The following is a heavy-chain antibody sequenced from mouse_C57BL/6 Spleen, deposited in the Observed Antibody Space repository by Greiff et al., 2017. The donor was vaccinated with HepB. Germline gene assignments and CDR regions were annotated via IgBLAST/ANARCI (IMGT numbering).Heavy chain of an antibody. CDR2: IYPGNSDT. D-gene: IGHD2-4*01. J-gene: IGHJ3*01. CDR3: TNYYDYDRGAWFAY. V-gene: IGHV1-5*01. CDR1: GYTFTSYW. Sequence: EVHLVESGTVLARPGASVKMSCKTSGYTFTSYWMHWVKQRPGQGLEWIGAIYPGNSDTSYNQKFKGKAKLTAVTSASTAYMELSSLTNEDSAVYYCTNYYDYDRGAWFAYWGQGTLVTVSA.